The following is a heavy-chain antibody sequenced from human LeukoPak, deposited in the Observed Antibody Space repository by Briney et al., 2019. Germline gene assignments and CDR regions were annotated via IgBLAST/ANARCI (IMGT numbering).Heavy chain of an antibody. CDR2: INGSGGST. CDR1: GFTVSSNY. J-gene: IGHJ5*01. D-gene: IGHD4-17*01. Sequence: PGGSLRLSCAASGFTVSSNYMSWVRQAPGKGLEWVSDINGSGGSTYYADSVKGRFTISRDNLKNTLYLQMNSLRAEDTAVYYCANPPTVTKTRFDSWGQGTLVTVSS. V-gene: IGHV3-23*01. CDR3: ANPPTVTKTRFDS.